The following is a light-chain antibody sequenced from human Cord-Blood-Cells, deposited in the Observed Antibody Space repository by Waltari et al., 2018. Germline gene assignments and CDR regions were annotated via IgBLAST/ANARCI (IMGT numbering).Light chain of an antibody. Sequence: DIVMTQSPDTLAVSLGARATIHCKSSQSVLYSSNNKNYLAWYQQKPGQPPKLLIYWASTRESGVPDRFSGSGSGTDFTLTISSLQAEDVAVYYCQQYYSTLWTFGQGTKVEIK. CDR1: QSVLYSSNNKNY. V-gene: IGKV4-1*01. CDR3: QQYYSTLWT. CDR2: WAS. J-gene: IGKJ1*01.